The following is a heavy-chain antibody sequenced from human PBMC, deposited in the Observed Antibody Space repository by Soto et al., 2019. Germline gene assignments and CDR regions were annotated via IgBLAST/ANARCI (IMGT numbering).Heavy chain of an antibody. CDR1: GDSISSGGLS. D-gene: IGHD6-13*01. CDR2: IYYPGLT. Sequence: QLQLQESGAGLLKPSQTLSLNCSVSGDSISSGGLSWNWLRQSPGRGLEWIGYIYYPGLTYYNPSLKGRVSMSLDSSENRVSLSLSSVTGADSAVYYCARGKRSITATAGTGWFDPWGPGTLVTVSS. V-gene: IGHV4-30-2*06. CDR3: ARGKRSITATAGTGWFDP. J-gene: IGHJ5*02.